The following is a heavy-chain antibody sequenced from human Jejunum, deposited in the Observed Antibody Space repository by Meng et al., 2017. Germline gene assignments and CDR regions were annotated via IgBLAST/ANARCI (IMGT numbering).Heavy chain of an antibody. CDR3: ARYGGSGSYWHFDP. V-gene: IGHV4-34*01. D-gene: IGHD3-10*01. Sequence: QVQLQQWGAGLLKPSEPLSLPCAVYGGSFSGYYWTWIRQPPGKGLEWIGEISHSGSTNYNPSLKSRVTMSIDTSKIQFSLKLSSVTAADAAVYYCARYGGSGSYWHFDPWGRGTLVTVSS. J-gene: IGHJ2*01. CDR2: ISHSGST. CDR1: GGSFSGYY.